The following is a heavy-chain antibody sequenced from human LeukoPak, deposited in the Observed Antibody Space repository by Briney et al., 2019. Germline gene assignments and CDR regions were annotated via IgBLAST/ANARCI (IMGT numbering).Heavy chain of an antibody. CDR1: GGSFSGYY. Sequence: SETLSLNCAVYGGSFSGYYWSWIRQPPGKGLEWIGEINHSGSTNYNPSLKSRVTISVDTSKNQFSLKLSSVTAADTAVYYCARGGPLVYCSGGSCYSLDYWGQGTLVTVSS. J-gene: IGHJ4*02. CDR3: ARGGPLVYCSGGSCYSLDY. CDR2: INHSGST. V-gene: IGHV4-34*01. D-gene: IGHD2-15*01.